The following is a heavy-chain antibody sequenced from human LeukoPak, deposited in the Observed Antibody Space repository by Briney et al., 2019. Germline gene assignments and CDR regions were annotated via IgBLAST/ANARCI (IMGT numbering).Heavy chain of an antibody. CDR1: GFTLSDYP. Sequence: GGSLRLSCAASGFTLSDYPMTWVRQAPGKGLQWVSLFDRGSLDTYYADSVRGRFTVSRDNDKNTLYLQMNSLRAEDTAVYYCARGKIRYSYGRFDYWGQGILVTVSS. J-gene: IGHJ4*02. CDR3: ARGKIRYSYGRFDY. V-gene: IGHV3-23*01. CDR2: FDRGSLDT. D-gene: IGHD5-18*01.